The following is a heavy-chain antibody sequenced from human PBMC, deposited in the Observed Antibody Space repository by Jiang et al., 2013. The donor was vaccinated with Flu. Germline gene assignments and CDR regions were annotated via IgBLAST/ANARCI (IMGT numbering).Heavy chain of an antibody. V-gene: IGHV7-4-1*02. CDR3: ARDRVNIWGSYRHDFDF. Sequence: QSGSELKKPGASVNVSCKASGYTFTSYAISWVRQAPGQGLEWMGWINTNTGEPTYAQGFTGRFVFSLDTSVSTASLQISGLKAEDTAVYYCARDRVNIWGSYRHDFDFWGQGTLVTVSS. D-gene: IGHD3-16*02. CDR2: INTNTGEP. CDR1: GYTFTSYA. J-gene: IGHJ4*02.